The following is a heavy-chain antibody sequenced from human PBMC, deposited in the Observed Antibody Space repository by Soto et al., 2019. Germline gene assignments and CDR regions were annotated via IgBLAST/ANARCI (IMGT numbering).Heavy chain of an antibody. D-gene: IGHD2-15*01. V-gene: IGHV3-11*01. CDR3: ASDLSCGSSSFDT. CDR2: ISSSGSTI. CDR1: GFTFSDYY. Sequence: QVQLVESGGGLVKPGGSLRLSCAASGFTFSDYYMSWVRQAPGKGLEWVAYISSSGSTIYYADSVKGRFTISRDNAKKSFYLQIDSLSYEGTGMYYCASDLSCGSSSFDTWGQGTLVTVSS. J-gene: IGHJ4*02.